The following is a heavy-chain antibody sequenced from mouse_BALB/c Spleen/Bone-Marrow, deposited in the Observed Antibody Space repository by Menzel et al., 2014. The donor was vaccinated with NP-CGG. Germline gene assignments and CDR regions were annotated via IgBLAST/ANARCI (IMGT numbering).Heavy chain of an antibody. CDR2: IWAGGST. CDR1: GFSLTSYG. Sequence: VQLVESVPGLVAPSQSLSITCTVSGFSLTSYGVHWVRQPLGKGLEWLGVIWAGGSTNYNSALMSRLSISKDKSKSQVFLKMNSLQTDDTAIYYCARGWGNGAMDYWGQGTSVTVSS. CDR3: ARGWGNGAMDY. V-gene: IGHV2-9*02. J-gene: IGHJ4*01. D-gene: IGHD2-1*01.